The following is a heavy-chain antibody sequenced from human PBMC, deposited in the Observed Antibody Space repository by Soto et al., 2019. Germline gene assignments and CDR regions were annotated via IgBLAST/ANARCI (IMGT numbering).Heavy chain of an antibody. CDR2: IRSKPNKFAT. Sequence: GGSLRLSCVASGVNISGSAVHWVRKASGKGLEWIGRIRSKPNKFATTYGASMQGRLSFSRDDSKNTAYLQMNSLKTEDTAVYYCASVRLFGVVFDYWGRGTLVTVSS. J-gene: IGHJ4*02. V-gene: IGHV3-73*01. CDR3: ASVRLFGVVFDY. D-gene: IGHD3-3*01. CDR1: GVNISGSA.